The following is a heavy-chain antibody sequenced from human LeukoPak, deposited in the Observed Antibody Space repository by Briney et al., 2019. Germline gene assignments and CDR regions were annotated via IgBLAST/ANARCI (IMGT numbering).Heavy chain of an antibody. V-gene: IGHV3-53*01. D-gene: IGHD6-6*01. CDR1: GFTDSSNY. CDR2: IYTGGST. Sequence: GGSPRLSRAASGFTDSSNYMSWVRQAPGKGLAWVSVIYTGGSTYYADSVKGRFTISRDNSKNTLYLQMNSLRAEDTAVYYCARVRPHPIIDVWGKGTTVTVSS. CDR3: ARVRPHPIIDV. J-gene: IGHJ6*03.